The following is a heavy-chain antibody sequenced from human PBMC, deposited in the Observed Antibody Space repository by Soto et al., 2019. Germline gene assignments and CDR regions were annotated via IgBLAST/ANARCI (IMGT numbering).Heavy chain of an antibody. CDR3: ARAPDYGDYEAFFDY. J-gene: IGHJ4*02. V-gene: IGHV1-69*01. Sequence: QVQLVQSGAEVKKPGSSVKVSCKASEGTFSSYAISWVRQAPGQGLEWMGGIIPIFGTANYAQKFQGRVTITADESTSTAYMELSSLRSEDTAVYYCARAPDYGDYEAFFDYWGQGTLVTVSS. D-gene: IGHD4-17*01. CDR2: IIPIFGTA. CDR1: EGTFSSYA.